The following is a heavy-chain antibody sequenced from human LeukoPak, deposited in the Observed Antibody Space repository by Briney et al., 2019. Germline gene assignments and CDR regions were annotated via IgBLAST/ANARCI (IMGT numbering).Heavy chain of an antibody. J-gene: IGHJ2*01. CDR3: ARTGSGWFGELFRDWYFDL. Sequence: PSETLSLTCTVSGGSISSYYWSWIRQPPAKGLEWIGYIYTSGSTNYNPSLKSRVTIALDTSKNQFSVERSYVPAAATAVYYCARTGSGWFGELFRDWYFDLWGRGTLVTVSS. CDR2: IYTSGST. CDR1: GGSISSYY. D-gene: IGHD3-10*01. V-gene: IGHV4-4*09.